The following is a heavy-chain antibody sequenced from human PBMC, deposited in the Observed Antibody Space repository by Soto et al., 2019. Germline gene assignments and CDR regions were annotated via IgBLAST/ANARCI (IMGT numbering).Heavy chain of an antibody. CDR1: CGSIISYY. Sequence: PSETLSLTCTVSCGSIISYYWSWIRQPPGKGLEWIGYIYYSGSTNYNPSLKSRVTISVDTSKNQFSLKLSSVTAADTAVYYCARAVVAAAGIFRRNNWFDPWGQGTLVTVSS. J-gene: IGHJ5*02. CDR3: ARAVVAAAGIFRRNNWFDP. V-gene: IGHV4-59*01. D-gene: IGHD6-13*01. CDR2: IYYSGST.